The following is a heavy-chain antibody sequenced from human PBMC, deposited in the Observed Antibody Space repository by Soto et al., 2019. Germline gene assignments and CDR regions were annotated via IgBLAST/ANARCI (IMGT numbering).Heavy chain of an antibody. CDR3: ASDLAATGPFNC. J-gene: IGHJ4*02. V-gene: IGHV1-18*01. Sequence: QVQLVQAGAEVKKPGASVKVSCKASGYTFTNYAFSWVRQAPGQGLAWMGWISAYNGTTNYPQKLQGRVTMTTDTSTITAYMALRSLRSDYTAVYYCASDLAATGPFNCWGQGTLVTVSS. CDR1: GYTFTNYA. D-gene: IGHD6-13*01. CDR2: ISAYNGTT.